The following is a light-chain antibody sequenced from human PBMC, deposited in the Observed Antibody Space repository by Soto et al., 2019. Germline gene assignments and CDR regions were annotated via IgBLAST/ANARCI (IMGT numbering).Light chain of an antibody. CDR3: QQFNSYPPYT. CDR2: DAS. Sequence: DIQMTQSPSSLSASVGDRVTITCQASQDISNYLNWYQQKPGKAPKLLIYDASNLETGVPSRFSGSGSGTDFTFTISSLQPEDIATYYCQQFNSYPPYTFGQGTKLEIK. CDR1: QDISNY. V-gene: IGKV1-33*01. J-gene: IGKJ2*01.